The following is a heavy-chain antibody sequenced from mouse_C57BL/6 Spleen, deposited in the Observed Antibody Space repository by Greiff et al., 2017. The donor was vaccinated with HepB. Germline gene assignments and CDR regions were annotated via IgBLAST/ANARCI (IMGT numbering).Heavy chain of an antibody. CDR3: AKNGDYGSSYWYFDV. Sequence: VQLQQSGPGLVQPSQSLSITCTVSGFSLTSYGVHWVRQSPEKGLEWLGVIGRGGSTDYNAAFMSRLSITKDNSKSQVFFKMNSLQADDTAIYYCAKNGDYGSSYWYFDVWGTGTTVTVSS. CDR1: GFSLTSYG. CDR2: IGRGGST. D-gene: IGHD1-1*01. V-gene: IGHV2-5*01. J-gene: IGHJ1*03.